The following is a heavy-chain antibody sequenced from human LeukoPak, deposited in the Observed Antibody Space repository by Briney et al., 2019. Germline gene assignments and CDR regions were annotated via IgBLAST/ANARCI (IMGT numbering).Heavy chain of an antibody. D-gene: IGHD1-26*01. CDR2: ITPLVGVP. CDR1: GNCFSSFA. Sequence: ASVKVSCKASGNCFSSFAISWVRQAPGQRPEWMGRITPLVGVPTYAQKFLGRLTISAEYSAATAYMELTSLTSEDTAVYYCARDPTPILGRLDLWGQGTMVFVSS. V-gene: IGHV1-69*04. CDR3: ARDPTPILGRLDL. J-gene: IGHJ3*01.